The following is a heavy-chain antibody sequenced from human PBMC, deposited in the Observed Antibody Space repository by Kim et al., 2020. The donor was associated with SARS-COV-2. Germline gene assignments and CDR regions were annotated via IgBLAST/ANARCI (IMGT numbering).Heavy chain of an antibody. CDR3: ATDRRSYYGSGDAFDI. V-gene: IGHV1-24*01. J-gene: IGHJ3*02. CDR2: FDPEDGET. D-gene: IGHD3-10*01. CDR1: GYTLTELS. Sequence: ASVKVSCKVSGYTLTELSMHWVRQAPGKGLEWMGGFDPEDGETIYAQKFQGRVTMTEDTSTDTAYMELSSLRSEDTAVYYCATDRRSYYGSGDAFDIWGQGTMVPVSS.